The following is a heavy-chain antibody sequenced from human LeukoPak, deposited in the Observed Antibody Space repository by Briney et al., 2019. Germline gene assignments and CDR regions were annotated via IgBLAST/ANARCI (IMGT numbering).Heavy chain of an antibody. CDR2: ISGSGGST. J-gene: IGHJ4*02. CDR3: AKDPMTTVVTPAFDY. Sequence: GGSLRLSFAASGFTFSSYAMSWVRQASGKGLELGAAISGSGGSTYYADSVKGRFTISRDNSKNTLYLQMNSLRAEDTAVYYCAKDPMTTVVTPAFDYWGQGTLVTVSS. D-gene: IGHD4-23*01. CDR1: GFTFSSYA. V-gene: IGHV3-23*01.